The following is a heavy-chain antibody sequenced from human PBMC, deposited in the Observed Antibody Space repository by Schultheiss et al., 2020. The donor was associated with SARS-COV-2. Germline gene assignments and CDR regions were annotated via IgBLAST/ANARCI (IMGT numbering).Heavy chain of an antibody. Sequence: SETLSLTCTVSGGSISSGGYYWSWIRQHPGKGLEWIGYIYYSGSTNYNPSLKSRVTISVDTSKNQFSLKLSSVTAADAAVYYCARGKLAGTGWFDPWGQGTLVTVSS. D-gene: IGHD6-19*01. J-gene: IGHJ5*02. CDR3: ARGKLAGTGWFDP. V-gene: IGHV4-61*08. CDR1: GGSISSGGYY. CDR2: IYYSGST.